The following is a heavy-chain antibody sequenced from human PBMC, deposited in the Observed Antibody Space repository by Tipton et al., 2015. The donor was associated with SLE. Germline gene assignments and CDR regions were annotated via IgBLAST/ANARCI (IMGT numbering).Heavy chain of an antibody. V-gene: IGHV4-34*01. D-gene: IGHD3-3*01. CDR2: VNHSGGT. CDR3: ARCTIFGVVRGSLDS. Sequence: LSLTCAVYGGSFSDYFWTWIRQSPGKGLEWIGDVNHSGGTDYHPSLKSRVTMSVDTSKNQFSLKLTSVTAADTALYYCARCTIFGVVRGSLDSWGQGTLVTVS. J-gene: IGHJ4*02. CDR1: GGSFSDYF.